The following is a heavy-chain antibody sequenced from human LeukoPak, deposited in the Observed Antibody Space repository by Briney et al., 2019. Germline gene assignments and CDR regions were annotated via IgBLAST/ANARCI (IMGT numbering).Heavy chain of an antibody. CDR1: GFTVSRNY. D-gene: IGHD3-3*01. J-gene: IGHJ3*02. V-gene: IGHV3-53*01. CDR3: ARAESGLDAFDI. CDR2: IYSSGST. Sequence: GGSLRLSCAASGFTVSRNYTSWVRQAPGKGLEWVSVIYSSGSTYYADSVKGRFTISRDNSKNTLYLQMNSLRAEDTAVYYCARAESGLDAFDIWGQGTMVTVSS.